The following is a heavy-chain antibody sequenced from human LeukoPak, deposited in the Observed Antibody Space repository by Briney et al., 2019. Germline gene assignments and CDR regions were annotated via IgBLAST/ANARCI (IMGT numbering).Heavy chain of an antibody. V-gene: IGHV3-53*01. CDR1: GFTVSNNY. J-gene: IGHJ4*02. CDR2: IHSGGTT. D-gene: IGHD5-12*01. CDR3: ARDSDSGYGPFAS. Sequence: GGSLRLSCAASGFTVSNNYMSWVRQAPGKGLEWDSVIHSGGTTNYADSVQGRFTISRDNSKTTVYLHMNSLRAEDTAVYCCARDSDSGYGPFASWGQGTLVTVSS.